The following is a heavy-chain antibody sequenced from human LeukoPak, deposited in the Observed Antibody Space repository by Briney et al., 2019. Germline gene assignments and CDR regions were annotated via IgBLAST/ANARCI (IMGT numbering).Heavy chain of an antibody. Sequence: SVKVSCKASGGTFSSYAISWVRQAPGQGLEWMGRIIPIFGTANYAQKFQGRVTITTDESTSTAYMELSSLRSEDTAVYYCARDRAPDYDFWSGPAFDVGGQGTMVTVSS. D-gene: IGHD3-3*01. CDR1: GGTFSSYA. CDR2: IIPIFGTA. V-gene: IGHV1-69*05. CDR3: ARDRAPDYDFWSGPAFDV. J-gene: IGHJ3*01.